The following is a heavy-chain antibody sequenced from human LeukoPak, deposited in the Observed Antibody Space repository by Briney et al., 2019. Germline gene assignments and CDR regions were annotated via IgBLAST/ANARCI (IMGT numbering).Heavy chain of an antibody. CDR1: GFTFNSYA. D-gene: IGHD3-9*01. Sequence: PGGSLRLSCAASGFTFNSYAMSWVRQAPGKGLEWVSAISGSGGNTYYADSVKGRFTISRDNSKNTLYLQMNSLRAEDTAVYYCAKSGDILTGYPYGMDVWGKGTTVTVSS. CDR2: ISGSGGNT. CDR3: AKSGDILTGYPYGMDV. J-gene: IGHJ6*04. V-gene: IGHV3-23*01.